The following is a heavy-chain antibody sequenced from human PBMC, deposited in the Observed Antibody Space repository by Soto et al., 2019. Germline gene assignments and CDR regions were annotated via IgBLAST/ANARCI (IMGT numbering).Heavy chain of an antibody. CDR1: GGTFSSYA. D-gene: IGHD1-26*01. Sequence: QVQLVQSGAEVKKPGSSVKVSCKASGGTFSSYAISWVRQAPGQGLEWMGGIIPIFGTANYAQKFQGRVTITADESTSTAYMELRSLRSDDTAVYYCARDLEVGATTSYFQHWGQGTLVTVSS. J-gene: IGHJ1*01. CDR2: IIPIFGTA. V-gene: IGHV1-69*01. CDR3: ARDLEVGATTSYFQH.